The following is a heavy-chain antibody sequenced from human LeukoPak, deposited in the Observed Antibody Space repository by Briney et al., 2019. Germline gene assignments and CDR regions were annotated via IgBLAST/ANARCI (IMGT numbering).Heavy chain of an antibody. V-gene: IGHV1-2*02. CDR1: GYTFTGYY. CDR3: ARDGFWSGYYNAFDI. CDR2: INPNSGGT. J-gene: IGHJ3*02. Sequence: ASVKVSCKASGYTFTGYYMHWVRQAPGQGLEWMGWINPNSGGTNYAQKFQGRVTMTRDTSISTAYMELSRLRSDDTAVYYCARDGFWSGYYNAFDIWGQGTMVTVSS. D-gene: IGHD3-3*01.